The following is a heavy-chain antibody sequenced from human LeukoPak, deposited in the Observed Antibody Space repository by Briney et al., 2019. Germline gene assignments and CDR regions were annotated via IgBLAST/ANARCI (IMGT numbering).Heavy chain of an antibody. CDR1: GGSFSGYC. D-gene: IGHD6-19*01. J-gene: IGHJ6*02. Sequence: PSETLSLTCTVYGGSFSGYCWSWIRQPPGKGLEWIGYIYYSGSTNYNPSLKSRVTISVDTSKNQFSLKLSSVTAADTAVYYCARAVAGPYYYYYYGMDVWGQGTTVTVSS. CDR3: ARAVAGPYYYYYYGMDV. CDR2: IYYSGST. V-gene: IGHV4-59*01.